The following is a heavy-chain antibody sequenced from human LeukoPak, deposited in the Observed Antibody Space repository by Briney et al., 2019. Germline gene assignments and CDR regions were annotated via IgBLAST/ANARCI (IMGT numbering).Heavy chain of an antibody. CDR2: ISSSGSTI. J-gene: IGHJ4*02. Sequence: PGGSLRLSCAASGFTFSSYEMNWVRQAPGKGLEWVSYISSSGSTIYYADSVKGRFTISRDNAKNSPYLQMNSLRAEDTAVYYCARCEGFSDYWGQGTLVTVSS. D-gene: IGHD3-10*01. V-gene: IGHV3-48*03. CDR1: GFTFSSYE. CDR3: ARCEGFSDY.